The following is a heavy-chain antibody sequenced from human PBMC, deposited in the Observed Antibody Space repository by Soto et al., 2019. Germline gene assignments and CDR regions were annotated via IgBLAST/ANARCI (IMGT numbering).Heavy chain of an antibody. D-gene: IGHD3-3*02. CDR3: ARRHVSSIHFLRFDD. CDR2: ISYDGTYR. Sequence: QAQLVESGGGVVQPGRSLRLSCAASGFTFSNIAMHWVRQAPGKGLEWVAAISYDGTYRPYAYFVRGRFTISRDNSQKTLYLQMNSLRPEDTAIYYCARRHVSSIHFLRFDDWGQGTLVTVSS. V-gene: IGHV3-30-3*01. J-gene: IGHJ4*02. CDR1: GFTFSNIA.